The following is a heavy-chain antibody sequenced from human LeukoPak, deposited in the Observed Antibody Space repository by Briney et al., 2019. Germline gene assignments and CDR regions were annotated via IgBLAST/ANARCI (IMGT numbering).Heavy chain of an antibody. J-gene: IGHJ4*02. V-gene: IGHV3-23*01. Sequence: GGSLRLSCAASGFTFSTYAMSWVRKAPGKGLEWDSAISGSGGSTYYADSVKGRFTISRDNSKNTLYVQMNSLRAEDTAVYYCAKANMVRGVTLKFDYWGQRTLVTVSS. CDR1: GFTFSTYA. CDR2: ISGSGGST. CDR3: AKANMVRGVTLKFDY. D-gene: IGHD3-10*01.